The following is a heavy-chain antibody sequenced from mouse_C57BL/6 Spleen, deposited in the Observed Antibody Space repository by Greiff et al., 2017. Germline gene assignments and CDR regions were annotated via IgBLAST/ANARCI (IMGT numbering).Heavy chain of an antibody. V-gene: IGHV1-22*01. D-gene: IGHD2-1*01. J-gene: IGHJ2*01. CDR1: GYTFTDYN. Sequence: EVKLMESGPELVKPGASVKMSCKASGYTFTDYNMHWVKQSHGKSLEWIGYINPNNGGTSYNQKFKGKATLTVNKSSSTAYMELRSLTSEDSAVYYCARGDGNYPYYFDYWGEGTTLTVSS. CDR3: ARGDGNYPYYFDY. CDR2: INPNNGGT.